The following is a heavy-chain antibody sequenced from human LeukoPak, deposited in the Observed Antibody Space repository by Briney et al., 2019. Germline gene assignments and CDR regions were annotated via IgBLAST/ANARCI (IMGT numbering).Heavy chain of an antibody. V-gene: IGHV3-30*04. J-gene: IGHJ4*02. CDR2: IWYDGSNK. CDR1: GFTFSSYA. CDR3: AKDDVGSSWYPPFDY. Sequence: GRSLRLSCAASGFTFSSYAMHWVRQAPGKGLEWVAVIWYDGSNKYYADSVKGRFTISRDNSKNTFYLQMNSLRAEDTAVYYCAKDDVGSSWYPPFDYWGQGTLVTVSA. D-gene: IGHD6-13*01.